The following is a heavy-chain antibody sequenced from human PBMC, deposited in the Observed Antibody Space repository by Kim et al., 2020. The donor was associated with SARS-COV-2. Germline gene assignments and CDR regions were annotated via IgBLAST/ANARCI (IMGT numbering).Heavy chain of an antibody. Sequence: ASVKVSCKASGYTFTGYYMHWVRQAPGQGLEWMGRINPNSGGTNYAQKFQGRVTMTRDTSISTAYMELSRLRSDDTAVYYCARDRGRGSKGTRFRLGEFDYWGQGTLVTVSS. V-gene: IGHV1-2*06. CDR1: GYTFTGYY. CDR3: ARDRGRGSKGTRFRLGEFDY. J-gene: IGHJ4*02. CDR2: INPNSGGT. D-gene: IGHD3-16*01.